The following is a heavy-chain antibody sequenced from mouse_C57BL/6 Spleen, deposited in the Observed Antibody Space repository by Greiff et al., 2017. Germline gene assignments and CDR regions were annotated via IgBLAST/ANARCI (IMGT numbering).Heavy chain of an antibody. D-gene: IGHD2-4*01. CDR2: IHPNSGST. CDR3: ARFGGADDYDGLDY. CDR1: GYTFTSYW. Sequence: QVQLQQPGAELVKPGASVKLSCKASGYTFTSYWMHWVKQRPGQGLEWIGMIHPNSGSTNYNEKFKSKATLTVDKSSSTAYMQLSSLTSEDSAVYYCARFGGADDYDGLDYWGQGTTLTVSS. J-gene: IGHJ2*01. V-gene: IGHV1-64*01.